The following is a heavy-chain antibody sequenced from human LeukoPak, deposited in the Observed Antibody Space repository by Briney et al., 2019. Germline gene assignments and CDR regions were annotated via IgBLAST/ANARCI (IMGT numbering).Heavy chain of an antibody. D-gene: IGHD3-3*01. V-gene: IGHV1-2*02. CDR2: INPNSGGT. J-gene: IGHJ4*02. Sequence: ASVKVSCKASGYTFTGYYMHWVRPAPGQGLEWMGWINPNSGGTNYAQKFQGRVTMTRDTSISTAYMELSRLRSDDTAVYYCARVRYTVLRPDYWGQGTLVTVSS. CDR3: ARVRYTVLRPDY. CDR1: GYTFTGYY.